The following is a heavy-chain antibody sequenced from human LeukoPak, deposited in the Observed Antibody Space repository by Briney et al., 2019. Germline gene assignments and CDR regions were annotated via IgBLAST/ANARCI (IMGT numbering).Heavy chain of an antibody. CDR3: ARSPTKRVPEDY. CDR2: IFHSGST. V-gene: IGHV4-4*02. J-gene: IGHJ4*02. D-gene: IGHD2-2*01. Sequence: PSGTLSLTCAVSSGSIFSSNWWSWVRQPPGKGLEWIGQIFHSGSTSYSPSLKSRVTISVDKSKNQFSLRLTSVTAADTAVYYCARSPTKRVPEDYWGQGTLVTVSS. CDR1: SGSIFSSNW.